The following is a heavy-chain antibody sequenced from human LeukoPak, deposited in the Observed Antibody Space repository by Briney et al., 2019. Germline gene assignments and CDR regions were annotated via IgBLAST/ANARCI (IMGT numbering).Heavy chain of an antibody. Sequence: SETLSLTCTVSGDSIKTVKKYSWNWIRQTPGKGLEWIGYIFYSGNTNYNPSLKSRVTISVDTSRNQFSLEMTSVIAADTAVYYCVRGGPDDHNWHYYFDFRRQGTLVTVST. CDR1: GDSIKTVKKY. V-gene: IGHV4-61*01. D-gene: IGHD1-1*01. J-gene: IGHJ4*02. CDR2: IFYSGNT. CDR3: VRGGPDDHNWHYYFDF.